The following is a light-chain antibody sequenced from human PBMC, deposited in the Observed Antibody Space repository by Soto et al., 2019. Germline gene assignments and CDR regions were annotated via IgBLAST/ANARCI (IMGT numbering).Light chain of an antibody. CDR1: SSNIGSNY. J-gene: IGLJ2*01. CDR3: AAWDDTLNGLV. CDR2: RAS. Sequence: QSVLTQPPSASGTPGQRVTISCSGSSSNIGSNYVYWYQQVPVTAPRLLMYRASQRPSGVPDRFSGSKSGTSDALAISGLRSEDEADYYCAAWDDTLNGLVFGGGTKLTVL. V-gene: IGLV1-47*01.